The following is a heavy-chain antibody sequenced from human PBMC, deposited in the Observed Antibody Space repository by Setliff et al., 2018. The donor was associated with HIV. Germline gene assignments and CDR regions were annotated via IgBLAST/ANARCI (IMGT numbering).Heavy chain of an antibody. CDR1: GFTFDDYG. V-gene: IGHV3-20*04. Sequence: AGGSLRLSCAASGFTFDDYGMSWVRQAPGKGLEWVSGINWNGGSTGYADSVKGRFTISRDNAKNSLYLQMNSLRAEDTALYYCARVISGWNYSPLDYWGQGTLVTVSS. D-gene: IGHD6-19*01. CDR2: INWNGGST. CDR3: ARVISGWNYSPLDY. J-gene: IGHJ4*02.